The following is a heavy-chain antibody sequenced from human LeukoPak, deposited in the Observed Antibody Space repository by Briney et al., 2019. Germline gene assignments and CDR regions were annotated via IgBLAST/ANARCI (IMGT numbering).Heavy chain of an antibody. CDR2: ISYDGSNK. D-gene: IGHD3-22*01. J-gene: IGHJ4*02. CDR3: ARAQDWYYYDSSGYLDY. Sequence: GGSLRLSCAASGFTFSSYGMHWVRQAPGKGLEWVAVISYDGSNKYYADSVKGRFTISRDNSKNTLYLQMNSLRAEDTVVYYCARAQDWYYYDSSGYLDYWGQGTLVTVSS. CDR1: GFTFSSYG. V-gene: IGHV3-30*03.